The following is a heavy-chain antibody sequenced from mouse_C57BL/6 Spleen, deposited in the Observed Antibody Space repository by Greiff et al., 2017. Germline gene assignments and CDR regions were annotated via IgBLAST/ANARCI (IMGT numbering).Heavy chain of an antibody. J-gene: IGHJ2*01. D-gene: IGHD4-1*01. V-gene: IGHV2-2*01. Sequence: VKLVESGPGLVQPSQSLSITCTVSGFSLTSYGVHWVRQSPGKGLEWLGVIWSGGSTDYNAAFISRLSISKDNSKSQVFFKMNSLQADDTAIYYCASSSNWDRAYFDYWGQGTTLTVSS. CDR3: ASSSNWDRAYFDY. CDR2: IWSGGST. CDR1: GFSLTSYG.